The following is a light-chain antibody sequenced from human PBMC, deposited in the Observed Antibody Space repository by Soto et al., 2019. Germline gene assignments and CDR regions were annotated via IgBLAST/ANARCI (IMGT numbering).Light chain of an antibody. CDR2: ATS. J-gene: IGKJ1*01. V-gene: IGKV3-20*01. Sequence: EIVLTQSPGTLSLSPGETATLSCRASQTVNSDYLAWFQQRPGQAPRLLIFATSRRATDIPDRFSRSGSGTDFPLAIRRLEPEDFAVYYCHQFGYSPRTFGQGTKVE. CDR1: QTVNSDY. CDR3: HQFGYSPRT.